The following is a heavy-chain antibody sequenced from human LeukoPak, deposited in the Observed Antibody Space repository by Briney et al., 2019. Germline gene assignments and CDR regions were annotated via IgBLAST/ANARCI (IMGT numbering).Heavy chain of an antibody. Sequence: SETLSLTCTVSGGSISSGGYYWSWIRQPPGKGLEWIGYIYHSGSTYYNPSLKSRVTISVDRSKNQFSLKLSSVTAADTAVYYCARASADFWSGSHRTTGYYYYMDVWGKGTTVTVSS. D-gene: IGHD3-3*01. CDR1: GGSISSGGYY. CDR3: ARASADFWSGSHRTTGYYYYMDV. CDR2: IYHSGST. V-gene: IGHV4-30-2*01. J-gene: IGHJ6*03.